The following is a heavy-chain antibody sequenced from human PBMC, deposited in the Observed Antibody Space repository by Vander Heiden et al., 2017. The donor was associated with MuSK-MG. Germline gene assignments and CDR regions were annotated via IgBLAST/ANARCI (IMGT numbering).Heavy chain of an antibody. Sequence: QVQLVESGGGVVQPGRSLRLSCAASGFTFSSYAMHWVRQAPGKGLEWVAVISYDGSNKYYADSVKGRFTISRDNSKNTLYLQMNSLRAEDTAVYYCARAKAARPVGWFDPWGQGTLVTVSS. CDR2: ISYDGSNK. V-gene: IGHV3-30-3*01. D-gene: IGHD6-6*01. J-gene: IGHJ5*02. CDR3: ARAKAARPVGWFDP. CDR1: GFTFSSYA.